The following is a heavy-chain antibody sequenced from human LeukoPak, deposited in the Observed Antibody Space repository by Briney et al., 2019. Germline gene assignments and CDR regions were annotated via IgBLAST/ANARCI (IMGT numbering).Heavy chain of an antibody. J-gene: IGHJ4*02. D-gene: IGHD3-3*01. CDR2: IYYSGST. CDR1: GGSISSGDYY. Sequence: SQTLSLTCTVSGGSISSGDYYWSWIRQPPGKGLEWIGYIYYSGSTYYNPSLKSRVTISVDTSKNQFSLKLSSVTAADTAVYYCARSLWSGLDFDYWGQGTLVTVFS. CDR3: ARSLWSGLDFDY. V-gene: IGHV4-30-4*08.